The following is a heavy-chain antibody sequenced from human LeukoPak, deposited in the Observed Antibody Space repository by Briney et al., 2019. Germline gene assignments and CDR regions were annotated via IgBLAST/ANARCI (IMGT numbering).Heavy chain of an antibody. Sequence: SETLSLTCTVSGGSISSYYWSWIRQPPGKGLEWIGYIYYSVSTNSNPSLKSRVTISVDTSKNQFSLKLSSVPAADTAVYYCARYSSSWYGYYYYYMDVWGKGTTVTVSS. CDR1: GGSISSYY. J-gene: IGHJ6*03. D-gene: IGHD6-13*01. V-gene: IGHV4-59*01. CDR3: ARYSSSWYGYYYYYMDV. CDR2: IYYSVST.